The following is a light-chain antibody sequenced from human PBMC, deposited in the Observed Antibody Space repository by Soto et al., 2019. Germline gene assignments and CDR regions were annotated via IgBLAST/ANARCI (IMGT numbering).Light chain of an antibody. V-gene: IGLV1-47*02. CDR3: AAWDDSLSGVV. CDR2: SNN. Sequence: QSVLTQPPSASGTPGQGVTISCSGSSSNIGINYVYWYQQLPGTAPKLLIYSNNQRPSGVPDRFSGSESGTSASLAISGLRSEDEADYHCAAWDDSLSGVVFGGGTKLTVL. CDR1: SSNIGINY. J-gene: IGLJ2*01.